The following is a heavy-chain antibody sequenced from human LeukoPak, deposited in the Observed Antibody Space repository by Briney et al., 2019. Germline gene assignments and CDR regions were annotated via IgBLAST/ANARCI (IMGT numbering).Heavy chain of an antibody. V-gene: IGHV3-9*02. Sequence: GGSLRLSCAASGFTSDDYAMHWVRQAPGEGLEWVSGISWNSGSIGYADSVKGRFTISRDNAKNSLYLQMNSLRAEDMALYYCAKAAAAGHYYFDYWGQGTLVTVSS. CDR3: AKAAAAGHYYFDY. J-gene: IGHJ4*02. D-gene: IGHD6-13*01. CDR1: GFTSDDYA. CDR2: ISWNSGSI.